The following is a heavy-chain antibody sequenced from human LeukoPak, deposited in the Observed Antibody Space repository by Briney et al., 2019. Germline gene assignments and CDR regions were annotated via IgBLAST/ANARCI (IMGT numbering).Heavy chain of an antibody. J-gene: IGHJ5*02. CDR3: ARPTIDCSSTSCPRAIWSDP. CDR2: IYYSGST. Sequence: PSETLSLTCTVSGGSISSSSYYWGWIRQPPGKGLEWIGSIYYSGSTYYNPSLKSRVTISVDTSKNQFSLKLSSVTAADTAVYYCARPTIDCSSTSCPRAIWSDPWGQGTLVTVSS. V-gene: IGHV4-39*01. CDR1: GGSISSSSYY. D-gene: IGHD2-2*01.